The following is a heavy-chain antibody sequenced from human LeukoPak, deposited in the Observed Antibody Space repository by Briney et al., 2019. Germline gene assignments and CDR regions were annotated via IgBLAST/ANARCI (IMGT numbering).Heavy chain of an antibody. Sequence: GGSLRLSCAASGFTFSSYSLNWVRQAPGKGLEWVAVISYDGSNKYYADSVKGRFTISRDNSKNTLYLQMNSLRAEDTAVYYCAREGGFYGVNFDYWGQGTLVTVSS. CDR3: AREGGFYGVNFDY. CDR2: ISYDGSNK. CDR1: GFTFSSYS. D-gene: IGHD4-17*01. V-gene: IGHV3-30*03. J-gene: IGHJ4*02.